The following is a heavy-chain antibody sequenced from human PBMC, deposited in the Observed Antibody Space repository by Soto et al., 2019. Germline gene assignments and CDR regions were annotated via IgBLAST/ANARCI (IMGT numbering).Heavy chain of an antibody. D-gene: IGHD6-13*01. CDR1: GFTFSNYA. CDR2: ISKSGGGT. J-gene: IGHJ4*02. Sequence: EVQLLESGGGLVQPGGSLRLSCAASGFTFSNYAMSWVRQAPGKGLEWVSSISKSGGGTYYADSVKGRFTISRDNSKNTLYLQMNSLKAKDTAVYSCAKTSSLFDYWGQGTLVTVSS. V-gene: IGHV3-23*01. CDR3: AKTSSLFDY.